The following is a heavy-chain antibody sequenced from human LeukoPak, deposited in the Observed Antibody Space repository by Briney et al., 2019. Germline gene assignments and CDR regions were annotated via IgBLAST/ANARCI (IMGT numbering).Heavy chain of an antibody. J-gene: IGHJ3*02. CDR1: GFTFSSYN. CDR2: ISSRSNYI. D-gene: IGHD3-22*01. V-gene: IGHV3-21*01. CDR3: ARDRAVYSDSRGYYPDAFDI. Sequence: KPGGTLSLSCAASGFTFSSYNMNWVRQAPGKGLEWVSSISSRSNYIYLAHSLKGRFTISRDNAKNSLYLQMNSLRAEDTAMYYCARDRAVYSDSRGYYPDAFDIWGRGTMVTVSS.